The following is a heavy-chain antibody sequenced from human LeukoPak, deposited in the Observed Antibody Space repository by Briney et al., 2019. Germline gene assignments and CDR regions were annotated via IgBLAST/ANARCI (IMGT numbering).Heavy chain of an antibody. CDR1: GFTFSSYE. J-gene: IGHJ4*02. CDR3: AREERGYFDY. Sequence: GGSLRLSCAASGFTFSSYEMNWARQAPGKGLEWISYISSSTSNIYYADSVKGRFTISRDNAKNSLYLQMNSLRAEDTAVYYCAREERGYFDYWGQGTLVTVSS. D-gene: IGHD1-26*01. V-gene: IGHV3-48*03. CDR2: ISSSTSNI.